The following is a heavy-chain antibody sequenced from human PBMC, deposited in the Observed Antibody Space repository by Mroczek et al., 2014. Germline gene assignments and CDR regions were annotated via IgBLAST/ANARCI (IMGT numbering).Heavy chain of an antibody. CDR3: AKSSLSDFWSGPAPFDY. V-gene: IGHV3-23*04. CDR1: GFTFSSYA. J-gene: IGHJ4*02. D-gene: IGHD3-3*01. Sequence: VQLVQSGGGLVQPGGSLRLSCAASGFTFSSYAMSWVRQAPGKGLEWVSAISGSGGSTYYADSVKGRFTISRDNSKNTLYLQMNSLRAEDTAVYYCAKSSLSDFWSGPAPFDYWGQGTLVTVSS. CDR2: ISGSGGST.